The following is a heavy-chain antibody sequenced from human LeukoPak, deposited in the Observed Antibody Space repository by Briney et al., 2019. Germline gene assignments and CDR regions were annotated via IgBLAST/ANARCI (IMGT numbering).Heavy chain of an antibody. Sequence: ASVKVSCKASGYTFTGYYIHWVRQAPGQGLEWMGWINPNSGGTNYAQKFQGRVTMTRDTSISTAYMELSRLRSDDTAVYYCARDRAYFHSGSDYYYMDVWGKGTRSPSP. CDR3: ARDRAYFHSGSDYYYMDV. J-gene: IGHJ6*03. CDR2: INPNSGGT. CDR1: GYTFTGYY. V-gene: IGHV1-2*02. D-gene: IGHD3-10*01.